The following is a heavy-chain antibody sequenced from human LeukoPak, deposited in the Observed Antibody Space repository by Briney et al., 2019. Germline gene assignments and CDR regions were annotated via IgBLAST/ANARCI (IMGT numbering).Heavy chain of an antibody. CDR1: GYTFTGYY. CDR2: INPNSGGT. V-gene: IGHV1-2*02. Sequence: GASVKVSCKASGYTFTGYYMHWVRQAPGQGLEWMGWINPNSGGTNYAQKFQGRVTMIRDTSISTAYMELSRLRSDDTAVYYCARVRYCSGGSCYGGYYYYMDVWGKGTTVTVSS. D-gene: IGHD2-15*01. J-gene: IGHJ6*03. CDR3: ARVRYCSGGSCYGGYYYYMDV.